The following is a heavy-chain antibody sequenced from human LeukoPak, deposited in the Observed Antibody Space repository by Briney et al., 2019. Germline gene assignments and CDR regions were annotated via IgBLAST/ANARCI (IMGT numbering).Heavy chain of an antibody. CDR2: MYYSGST. V-gene: IGHV4-59*12. CDR3: ARSVGEEESTRELN. D-gene: IGHD5/OR15-5a*01. Sequence: SETLSLTCTVSGDSISSYYWSWIRQPPGKGLEWIGYMYYSGSTNYNPSLKSRVTISVDTSTNQFSLKLSSVTAADTAVYYCARSVGEEESTRELNWGQGTLVTVSS. CDR1: GDSISSYY. J-gene: IGHJ4*02.